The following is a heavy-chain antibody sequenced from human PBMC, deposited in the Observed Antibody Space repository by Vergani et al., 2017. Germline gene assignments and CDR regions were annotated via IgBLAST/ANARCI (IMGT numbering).Heavy chain of an antibody. V-gene: IGHV4-30-2*01. CDR1: GGSISSGGYS. CDR2: IYHSGST. Sequence: QLQLQESGSGLVKPSQTLSLTCAVSGGSISSGGYSWSWIRQPPGKGLEWIGYIYHSGSTYYNPSLKSRVTISVDRSKNQFSLKLSSVTAADTAVYYCARGALFINYYDSSVYHSPPYFQHWGQGTLVTVSS. D-gene: IGHD3-22*01. J-gene: IGHJ1*01. CDR3: ARGALFINYYDSSVYHSPPYFQH.